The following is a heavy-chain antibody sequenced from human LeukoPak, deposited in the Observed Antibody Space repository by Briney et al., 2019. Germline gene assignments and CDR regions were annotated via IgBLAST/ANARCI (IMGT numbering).Heavy chain of an antibody. Sequence: GGSLGLSCATSGFTFSSYNMNWVRQAPGKGLEWVSATSVRTNNRYHADSVKGRFTISRDNAKNSLYLQMNSLRAEDTAVYYCAREPTTTHDALDIWGPGTMVTVSS. V-gene: IGHV3-21*01. CDR2: TSVRTNNR. CDR1: GFTFSSYN. J-gene: IGHJ3*02. CDR3: AREPTTTHDALDI. D-gene: IGHD4-11*01.